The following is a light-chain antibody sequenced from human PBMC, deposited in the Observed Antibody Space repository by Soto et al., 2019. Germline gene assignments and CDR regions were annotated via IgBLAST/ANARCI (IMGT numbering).Light chain of an antibody. CDR2: HAS. J-gene: IGKJ5*01. Sequence: DIQMTQSPSTLSASIGDRVTITCRASQNINRLLAWYQQKPGKAPRVLIHHASNLESGVPSRISGSGSGTEFSLIISNLQPEDVAVYYCQQYGSSQITFGQGTRLEI. V-gene: IGKV1-5*01. CDR3: QQYGSSQIT. CDR1: QNINRL.